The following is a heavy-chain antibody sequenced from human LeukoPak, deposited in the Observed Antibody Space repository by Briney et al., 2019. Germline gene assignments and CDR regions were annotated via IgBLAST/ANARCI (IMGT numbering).Heavy chain of an antibody. CDR1: EYTFTDYY. CDR3: ARGGLPAYYYYMDV. Sequence: ASVKVSCKTSEYTFTDYYMHWVRQAPGQGLEWMGWIKPNSGGTNYAQKFQGRVTMTRDTSLSTAYMELSRLRSDDTAVYYCARGGLPAYYYYMDVWGKGTTVTVSS. D-gene: IGHD1-26*01. CDR2: IKPNSGGT. J-gene: IGHJ6*03. V-gene: IGHV1-2*02.